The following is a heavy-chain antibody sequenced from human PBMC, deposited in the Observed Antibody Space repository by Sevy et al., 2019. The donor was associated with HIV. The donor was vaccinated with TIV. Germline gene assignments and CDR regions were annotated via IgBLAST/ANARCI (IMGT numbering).Heavy chain of an antibody. CDR1: GGSISSSY. V-gene: IGHV4-59*12. D-gene: IGHD4-17*01. Sequence: SETLSLTCTVTGGSISSSYWSWIRQPPGKGLEWIGNIFESGSTNYNPSLKSRVTISLDTSKSHYSLNLNSVTAADTAVYYCARPGAYGDYVPNDPPLDYWGRGILVTVSS. J-gene: IGHJ4*01. CDR2: IFESGST. CDR3: ARPGAYGDYVPNDPPLDY.